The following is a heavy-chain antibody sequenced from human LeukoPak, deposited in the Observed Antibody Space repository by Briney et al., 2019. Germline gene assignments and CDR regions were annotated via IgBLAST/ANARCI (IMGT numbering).Heavy chain of an antibody. Sequence: PGGSLRLSCAASGFTFSISGMSWVRQAPGKGLEWVSSISGSDGNTYYAGSVKGRFTISRDNSKNTLYLQMNSLRAEDTAVYYCANGRYGDYFDYWGQGTLVTVSS. CDR2: ISGSDGNT. J-gene: IGHJ4*02. CDR3: ANGRYGDYFDY. D-gene: IGHD4/OR15-4a*01. V-gene: IGHV3-23*01. CDR1: GFTFSISG.